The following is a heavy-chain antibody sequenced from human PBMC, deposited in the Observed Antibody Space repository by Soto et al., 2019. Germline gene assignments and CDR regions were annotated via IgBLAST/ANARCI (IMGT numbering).Heavy chain of an antibody. Sequence: GESLKISCSASGFTFSGDAVHWVRQAPGKGLEYVSGISSDGEKSYYADSVKGSFTIFRDNSKNTLHLQMSSLRPEDTAMYYCVVRGSAFDIWGQGTMVTVSS. CDR2: ISSDGEKS. D-gene: IGHD3-10*01. CDR3: VVRGSAFDI. CDR1: GFTFSGDA. J-gene: IGHJ3*02. V-gene: IGHV3-64D*08.